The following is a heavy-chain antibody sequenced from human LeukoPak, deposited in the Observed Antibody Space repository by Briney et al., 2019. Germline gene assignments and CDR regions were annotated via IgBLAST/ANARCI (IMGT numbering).Heavy chain of an antibody. CDR1: GFSFNKYA. V-gene: IGHV3-23*01. J-gene: IGHJ4*02. Sequence: GSLRLSCAASGFSFNKYAMSWVRQAPGKGLEWVSSIGGTSSHTFYVDSAKGRFTISRDKSKNTLSLQMDSLRAEDTAVYYCAKHSAELWTGYNLYFVSWGPGTLVTVSP. CDR3: AKHSAELWTGYNLYFVS. D-gene: IGHD3/OR15-3a*01. CDR2: IGGTSSHT.